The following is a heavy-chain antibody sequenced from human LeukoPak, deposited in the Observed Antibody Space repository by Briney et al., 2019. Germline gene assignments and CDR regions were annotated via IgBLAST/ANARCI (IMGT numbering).Heavy chain of an antibody. Sequence: SETLSLTCAVYGGSFSGYYWSWIRQPPGKGLEWIGEINHRGSTNYNPSLKSRVTISVDTSKNQFSLKLSSVTAADTAVYYCASMRDIVVVPAAPNWFDPWGQGTLVTVSS. D-gene: IGHD2-2*01. J-gene: IGHJ5*02. CDR2: INHRGST. V-gene: IGHV4-34*01. CDR1: GGSFSGYY. CDR3: ASMRDIVVVPAAPNWFDP.